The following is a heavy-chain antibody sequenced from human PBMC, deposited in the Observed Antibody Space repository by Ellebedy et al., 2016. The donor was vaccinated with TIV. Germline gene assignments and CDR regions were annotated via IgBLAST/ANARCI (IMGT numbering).Heavy chain of an antibody. Sequence: GGSLRLSCAASGFNFNTHFMSWVRQAPGKGLDWVASIKPDGSVTYYVDSVEGRFTISRDNARNSLYLQMNSLRAEDTAVYYCARAPISYYYGMDVWGQGTTVTVSS. CDR3: ARAPISYYYGMDV. CDR1: GFNFNTHF. CDR2: IKPDGSVT. V-gene: IGHV3-7*03. J-gene: IGHJ6*02. D-gene: IGHD1-14*01.